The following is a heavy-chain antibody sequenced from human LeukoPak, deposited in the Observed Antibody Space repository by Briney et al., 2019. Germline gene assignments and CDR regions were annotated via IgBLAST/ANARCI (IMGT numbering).Heavy chain of an antibody. CDR2: IYYSGST. CDR3: ARGGLPPPER. Sequence: PSETLSLTCTVSGGSISSSSYYWGWIRQPPGKGLEWIGSIYYSGSTYYNPSLKSRVAISVDTSKNQFSLKLSSVTAADTAVYYCARGGLPPPERWGQGTLVTVSS. D-gene: IGHD3-16*01. J-gene: IGHJ4*02. CDR1: GGSISSSSYY. V-gene: IGHV4-39*01.